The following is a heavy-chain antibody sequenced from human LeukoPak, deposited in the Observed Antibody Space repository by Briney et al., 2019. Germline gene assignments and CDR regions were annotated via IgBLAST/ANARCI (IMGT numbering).Heavy chain of an antibody. D-gene: IGHD3-22*01. CDR3: ASRNPYYYDSSGYSEPFDY. J-gene: IGHJ4*02. Sequence: GGSLRLSCAASGFTFSSYAMHWVRQAPGKGLERVAVISYDGSNKYYADSVKGRFTISRDNSKNTLYLQMNSLRAEDTAVYYCASRNPYYYDSSGYSEPFDYWGQGTLVTVSS. CDR1: GFTFSSYA. V-gene: IGHV3-30-3*01. CDR2: ISYDGSNK.